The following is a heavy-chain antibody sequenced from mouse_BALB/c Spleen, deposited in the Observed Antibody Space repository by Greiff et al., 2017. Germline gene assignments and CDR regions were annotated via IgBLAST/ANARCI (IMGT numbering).Heavy chain of an antibody. CDR2: ISSGSSTI. J-gene: IGHJ3*01. CDR3: ARSNWDGALFAY. V-gene: IGHV5-17*02. D-gene: IGHD4-1*01. Sequence: EVQLVESGGGLVQPGRSRKLSCAVFGFTFSSFVMHWVRQAPEKGLEWVAYISSGSSTIYYADTVKGRFTISRDNPKNTLFLQMTSLRSEDTAMYYCARSNWDGALFAYWGQGTLVTVSA. CDR1: GFTFSSFV.